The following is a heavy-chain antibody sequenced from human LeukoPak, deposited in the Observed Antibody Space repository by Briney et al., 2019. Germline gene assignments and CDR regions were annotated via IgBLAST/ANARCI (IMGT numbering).Heavy chain of an antibody. CDR1: GYTFTSYY. CDR3: AREAYASGSFRTDYYYIDV. CDR2: ISPTSGGT. D-gene: IGHD3-10*01. V-gene: IGHV1-2*02. J-gene: IGHJ6*03. Sequence: ASVKVSCKASGYTFTSYYMHWVRQAPGQGLEWMGWISPTSGGTNYAQKFQGRVTMTRDTSISTAYMELSRLRSDDTAVYYCAREAYASGSFRTDYYYIDVWGKGTTVTISS.